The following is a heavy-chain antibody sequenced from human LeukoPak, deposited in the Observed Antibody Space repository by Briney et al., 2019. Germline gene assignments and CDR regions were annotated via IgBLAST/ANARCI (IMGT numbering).Heavy chain of an antibody. CDR1: AYIFTNSW. J-gene: IGHJ4*02. V-gene: IGHV5-51*01. CDR2: IYLADSDT. CDR3: ASPRDERYFDWLSLDF. Sequence: GESLKIPCKGSAYIFTNSWIGWVRQMPGQGLEWMGIIYLADSDTRYSPSFQGQVTISADKSINTAYLQWSSLKASDTAIYYCASPRDERYFDWLSLDFWGQGTLVTVSS. D-gene: IGHD3-9*01.